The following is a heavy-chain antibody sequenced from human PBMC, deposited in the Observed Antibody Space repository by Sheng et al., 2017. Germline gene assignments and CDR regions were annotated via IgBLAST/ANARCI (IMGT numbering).Heavy chain of an antibody. V-gene: IGHV3-11*04. D-gene: IGHD6-13*01. Sequence: QVQLVESGGGLVKPGGSLRLSCAASGFTFSDYYMSWIRQAPGKGLEWVSYISSSGSTIYYADSVKGRFTISRDNAKNSLYLQMNSLRAEDTAVYYCARPPSIAAAGTGPNYYYYMDVWGKGTTVTVSS. CDR1: GFTFSDYY. CDR2: ISSSGSTI. CDR3: ARPPSIAAAGTGPNYYYYMDV. J-gene: IGHJ6*03.